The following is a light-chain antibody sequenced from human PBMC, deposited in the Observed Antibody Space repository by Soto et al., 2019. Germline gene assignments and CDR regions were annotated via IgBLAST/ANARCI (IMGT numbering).Light chain of an antibody. CDR2: EVT. Sequence: QSALTQPPSASGSPGQAVTISCTGTRDDVGGYNYVSWYQQHPGKAPRLILYEVTKRPSGVPARFSGSKSGNTASLTVSGLQAEDEAVYYCNSYVTSNVVVFGGGTKLTVL. CDR3: NSYVTSNVVV. V-gene: IGLV2-8*01. J-gene: IGLJ2*01. CDR1: RDDVGGYNY.